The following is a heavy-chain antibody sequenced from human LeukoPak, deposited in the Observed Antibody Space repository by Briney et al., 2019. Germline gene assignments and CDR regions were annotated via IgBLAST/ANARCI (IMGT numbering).Heavy chain of an antibody. Sequence: GGSLRLSCAASGFTFSSYAMTWVRQAPGKGLEWVSGISGSGGSTYYADSMKGRFTISRDNSQYTLYLQMNSLRAEDTAVYYCAKSKVVAATMGRFDYWGQGTLVTVSS. J-gene: IGHJ4*02. CDR3: AKSKVVAATMGRFDY. CDR1: GFTFSSYA. CDR2: ISGSGGST. D-gene: IGHD2-15*01. V-gene: IGHV3-23*01.